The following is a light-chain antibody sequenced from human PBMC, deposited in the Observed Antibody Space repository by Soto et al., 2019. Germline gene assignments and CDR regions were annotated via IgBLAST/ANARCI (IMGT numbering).Light chain of an antibody. Sequence: QSALTQPASVSGSAGPSITISCSGTLRDVGAYNLVSWYQQHPGTAPQLIIYAVRNRPSGISSRFSGSRSGNTASLTISGLQSEDEGDYYCSAYTARSTLVFGGGTKLTVL. CDR2: AVR. CDR3: SAYTARSTLV. J-gene: IGLJ3*02. CDR1: LRDVGAYNL. V-gene: IGLV2-14*01.